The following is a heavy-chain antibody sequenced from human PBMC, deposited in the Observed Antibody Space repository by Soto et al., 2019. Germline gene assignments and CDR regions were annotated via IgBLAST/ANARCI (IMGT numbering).Heavy chain of an antibody. D-gene: IGHD5-18*01. CDR2: IYYSGTT. CDR1: GASISGGYY. J-gene: IGHJ4*02. V-gene: IGHV4-31*03. CDR3: ARAGTDTVMVDY. Sequence: QVQLQESGPGLVKPSQTLSLTCTVSGASISGGYYWSWIRQHPGKGLEWIGYIYYSGTTYYNPSLQSRVIMSLDTSNNQFSLNLSSVTAADTAVYYCARAGTDTVMVDYWGQGTLVTVSS.